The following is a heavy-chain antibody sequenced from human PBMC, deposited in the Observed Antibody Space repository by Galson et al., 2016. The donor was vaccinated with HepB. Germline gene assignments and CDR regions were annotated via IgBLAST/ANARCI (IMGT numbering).Heavy chain of an antibody. J-gene: IGHJ4*02. Sequence: SVKVSCKASGYSFTAYYDINWVRQAPGQGLEWMGWMTPNSGNTGYAQKFQGRVTMTRDISRSLDNTERSSLGSDDAAVYYCARWSIYVRRVDYWGQGTLVTVSS. CDR3: ARWSIYVRRVDY. CDR1: GYSFTAYYD. CDR2: MTPNSGNT. V-gene: IGHV1-8*01. D-gene: IGHD3-16*01.